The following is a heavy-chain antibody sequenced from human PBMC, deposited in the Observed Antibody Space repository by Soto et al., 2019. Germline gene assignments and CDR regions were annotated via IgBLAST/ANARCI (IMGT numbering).Heavy chain of an antibody. CDR1: GFTFSSYG. D-gene: IGHD2-21*02. Sequence: QVQLVESGGGVVQPGRSLRLSCAASGFTFSSYGMHWVRQAPGKGLEWVAVISYDGSKKYYADSVKGRFTISRDNSKNTLYLQMNSLRAEDTAVYYCAKDKHIVVVTAPFDYWGQGNLVTVSS. CDR3: AKDKHIVVVTAPFDY. CDR2: ISYDGSKK. V-gene: IGHV3-30*18. J-gene: IGHJ4*02.